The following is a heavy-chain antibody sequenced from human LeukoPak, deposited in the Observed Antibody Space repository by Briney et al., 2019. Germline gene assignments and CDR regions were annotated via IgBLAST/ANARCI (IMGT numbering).Heavy chain of an antibody. Sequence: SLRLSCAASGFTFDDYAMHWVRQAPGKGLEWVSGISWNSGSIGYADSVKGRFTISRDNAKNSLYLQMNSLRAEDTALYYCAKGDGLVRAGIDYWGQEPWSPSPQ. D-gene: IGHD6-13*01. CDR2: ISWNSGSI. CDR3: AKGDGLVRAGIDY. J-gene: IGHJ4*01. CDR1: GFTFDDYA. V-gene: IGHV3-9*01.